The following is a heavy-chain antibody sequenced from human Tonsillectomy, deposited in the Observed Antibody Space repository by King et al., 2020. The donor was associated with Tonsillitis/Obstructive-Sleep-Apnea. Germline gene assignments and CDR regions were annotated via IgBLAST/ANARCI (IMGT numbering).Heavy chain of an antibody. Sequence: VQLVESGGGLVQPGGSLRLSCAASGFNFNTYSMTWVRQAPGKGLEWVSYISSGSNNMSYPDSLKGRFTISRDNAKNSLYLQMNSLRADDTAVYFCARAPVCRSPSCYWAYWVFGPRGRGTLVAVSS. J-gene: IGHJ2*01. V-gene: IGHV3-48*04. CDR3: ARAPVCRSPSCYWAYWVFGP. D-gene: IGHD2-2*01. CDR1: GFNFNTYS. CDR2: ISSGSNNM.